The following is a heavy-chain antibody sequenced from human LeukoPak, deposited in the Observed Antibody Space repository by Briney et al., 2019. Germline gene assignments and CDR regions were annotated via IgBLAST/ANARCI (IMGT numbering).Heavy chain of an antibody. Sequence: GGSLRLSCAASGFTFSSYAMSWVRQAPGKGLEWVSGISSSGGSTYYADSVKGRFTISRDNSKNTLYLQMNSLRAEDTAVYYCAKDGHYSSSSPYCFDYWGQGTLVTVSS. CDR3: AKDGHYSSSSPYCFDY. CDR2: ISSSGGST. J-gene: IGHJ4*02. D-gene: IGHD6-6*01. CDR1: GFTFSSYA. V-gene: IGHV3-23*01.